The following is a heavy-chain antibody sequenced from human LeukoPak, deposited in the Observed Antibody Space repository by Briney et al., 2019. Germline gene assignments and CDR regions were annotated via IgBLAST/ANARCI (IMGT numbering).Heavy chain of an antibody. CDR3: ARDVGGSLDY. D-gene: IGHD1-26*01. CDR1: GFTFSTYW. J-gene: IGHJ4*02. V-gene: IGHV3-7*01. Sequence: GGSLRLSCEASGFTFSTYWMAWVRQAPGKGLEWVANIKGDESARHQADSVKGRFTISRDNAKKSVYLQMSSLRGEDTAVYYCARDVGGSLDYWGQGTLVTFSS. CDR2: IKGDESAR.